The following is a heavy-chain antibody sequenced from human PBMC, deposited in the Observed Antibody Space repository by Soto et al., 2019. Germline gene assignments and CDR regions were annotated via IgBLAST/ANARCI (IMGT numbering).Heavy chain of an antibody. Sequence: EVQLVESGGGLVKPGGSLRLSCAASGFTCNTYDMNWVRQAPGKGLEWVSSITTSRAYIYYADSLKGRITISRDNAKNSLFLQMNSLRAEDTAVYYGVRSGTARLLRHSWFDTWGQGTLVTVSS. CDR3: VRSGTARLLRHSWFDT. V-gene: IGHV3-21*01. D-gene: IGHD2-21*01. CDR1: GFTCNTYD. J-gene: IGHJ5*02. CDR2: ITTSRAYI.